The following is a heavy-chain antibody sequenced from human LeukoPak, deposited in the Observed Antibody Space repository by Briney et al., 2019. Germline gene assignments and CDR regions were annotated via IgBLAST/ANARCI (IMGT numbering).Heavy chain of an antibody. J-gene: IGHJ4*02. D-gene: IGHD6-13*01. Sequence: PSETLSLTCTVSGGSISSGDYYWSWIRQPPGKGLEWIGYIHYSGSTYYTPSFKSRLTISVDTSRNQFSLKLSSVIAADTAIYYCARDTMQQLVPDYWGQGTLVTVSS. CDR3: ARDTMQQLVPDY. CDR2: IHYSGST. CDR1: GGSISSGDYY. V-gene: IGHV4-30-4*01.